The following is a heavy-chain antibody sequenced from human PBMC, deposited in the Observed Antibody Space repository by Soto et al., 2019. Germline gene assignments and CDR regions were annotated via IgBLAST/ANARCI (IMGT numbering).Heavy chain of an antibody. J-gene: IGHJ4*02. V-gene: IGHV3-72*01. D-gene: IGHD3-10*01. Sequence: GGSLRLSCAASGFTFSDHYMDWVRQAPGKGLEWVGRTRNKANSYTTEYAASVKGRFTISRDDSKNSLYLQMNSLKTEDTAVYYCARGDYYGSGSDYWGQGTLVTVSS. CDR3: ARGDYYGSGSDY. CDR1: GFTFSDHY. CDR2: TRNKANSYTT.